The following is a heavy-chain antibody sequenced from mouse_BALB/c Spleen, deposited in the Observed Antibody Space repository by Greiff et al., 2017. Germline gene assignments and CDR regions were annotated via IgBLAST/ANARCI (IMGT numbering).Heavy chain of an antibody. D-gene: IGHD1-1*01. CDR2: IDPETGGT. CDR3: TREDYGSSYGFAY. V-gene: IGHV1-15*01. J-gene: IGHJ3*01. CDR1: GYTFTDYE. Sequence: VQLQQSGAELVRPGASVTLSCKASGYTFTDYEMHWVKQTPVHGLEWIGAIDPETGGTAYNQKFKGKATLTADKSSSTAYMELRSLTSEDSAVYYCTREDYGSSYGFAYWGQGTLVTVSA.